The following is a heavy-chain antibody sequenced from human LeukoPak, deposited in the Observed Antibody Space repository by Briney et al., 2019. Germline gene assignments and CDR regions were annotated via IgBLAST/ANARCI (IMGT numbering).Heavy chain of an antibody. CDR2: FSGSGGST. V-gene: IGHV3-23*01. Sequence: GGSLRLSCAASGFTFSSYAMSWVRQAPGKGLEWVSSFSGSGGSTYYADSVKGRFTISRDNSKNTLYLQMNSLRAEDTAVYYCAKAHHGDYFFYFDYWGQGTLVTVSS. D-gene: IGHD4-17*01. J-gene: IGHJ4*02. CDR3: AKAHHGDYFFYFDY. CDR1: GFTFSSYA.